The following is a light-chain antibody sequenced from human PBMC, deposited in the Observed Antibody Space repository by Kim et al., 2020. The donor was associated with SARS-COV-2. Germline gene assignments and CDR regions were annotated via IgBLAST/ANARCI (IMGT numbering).Light chain of an antibody. Sequence: GDRVTITCQASEDVSDYFNWYHQKPGEAPKVLIRDAANLASGVLSRCGRGGEVTEFSLTISSVQPEDMGTYYCQQYDAPPFTFGQGTRLEIK. CDR1: EDVSDY. CDR3: QQYDAPPFT. CDR2: DAA. V-gene: IGKV1-33*01. J-gene: IGKJ5*01.